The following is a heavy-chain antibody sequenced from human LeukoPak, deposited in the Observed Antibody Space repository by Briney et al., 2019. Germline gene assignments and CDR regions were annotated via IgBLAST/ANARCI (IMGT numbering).Heavy chain of an antibody. CDR2: ISYDGSNK. J-gene: IGHJ6*03. CDR3: ARDRDYMDV. Sequence: GRSLRLSCAASGFTFSSYGMHWVRQAPGKGLEWVTVISYDGSNKYYADSVKGRFTISRDNSKNTLYLQMNSLRAEDTAVYYCARDRDYMDVWGKGTMVTVSS. V-gene: IGHV3-30*03. CDR1: GFTFSSYG.